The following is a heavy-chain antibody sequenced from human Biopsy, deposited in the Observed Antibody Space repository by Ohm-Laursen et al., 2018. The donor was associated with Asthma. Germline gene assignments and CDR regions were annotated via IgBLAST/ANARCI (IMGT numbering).Heavy chain of an antibody. CDR3: ASLVRGNYRSDY. V-gene: IGHV1-8*01. CDR1: GYTFPSYD. Sequence: VASVKVSCKASGYTFPSYDITWVRQATGQGLEWMGWMSPNSGDTGYPQKFQGRVTMTMNTSISTAYMELISLRSEDSAVYYCASLVRGNYRSDYWGQGTLVTVSS. J-gene: IGHJ4*02. D-gene: IGHD3-10*02. CDR2: MSPNSGDT.